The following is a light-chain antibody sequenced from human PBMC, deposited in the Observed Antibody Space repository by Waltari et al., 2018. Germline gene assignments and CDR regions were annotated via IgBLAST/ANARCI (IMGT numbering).Light chain of an antibody. V-gene: IGKV1-39*01. CDR1: RDITNY. CDR3: QQTYNIPRT. CDR2: AAS. Sequence: DIQMTQSPSSLSASVGDRVTITCRASRDITNYVNCYQQKAGKAPQLLIYAASSLQGGVPSRFSGGGSGTDFNLTITSLRPDDFATYYCQQTYNIPRTFGGGTKVEIK. J-gene: IGKJ4*01.